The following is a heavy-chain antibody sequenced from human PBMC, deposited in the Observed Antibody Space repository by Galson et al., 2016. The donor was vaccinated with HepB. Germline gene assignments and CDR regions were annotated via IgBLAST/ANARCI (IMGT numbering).Heavy chain of an antibody. CDR1: GFTFSSFA. D-gene: IGHD6-13*01. CDR3: AKRMSYSFAY. Sequence: SLRLSCAASGFTFSSFAMSWVRQAPGKGLEWVSVISGSGSDTIYADSGRGRFTISRDNSENMLYLEMNSLRADDRAVYYCAKRMSYSFAYWGQGTLVTVSS. J-gene: IGHJ4*02. V-gene: IGHV3-23*01. CDR2: ISGSGSDT.